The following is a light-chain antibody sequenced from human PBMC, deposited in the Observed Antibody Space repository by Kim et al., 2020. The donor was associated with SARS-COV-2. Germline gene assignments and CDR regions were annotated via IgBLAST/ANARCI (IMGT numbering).Light chain of an antibody. CDR3: QQYGSTSMYS. Sequence: PGERATLTWSASQSVSSSYLAWYQQKPGQAPRLLICSTSRRGTGIPDRFSGSGSGTDFTLTISRLEPEDTAVYCCQQYGSTSMYSFGQGTKLEI. CDR1: QSVSSSY. V-gene: IGKV3-20*01. CDR2: STS. J-gene: IGKJ2*03.